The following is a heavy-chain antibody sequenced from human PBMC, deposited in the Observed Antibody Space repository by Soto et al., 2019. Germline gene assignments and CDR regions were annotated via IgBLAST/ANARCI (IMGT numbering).Heavy chain of an antibody. Sequence: PSETLSLTCTVSGGSITSENWWSWVRQPPGKGLEWIGEIYHSGSANYNPSLKSRATISLDKSKSQFSLKLTSVTAADKAIYYCASYGNYNPYRGQGTLVTVSS. D-gene: IGHD4-17*01. CDR2: IYHSGSA. V-gene: IGHV4-4*02. CDR3: ASYGNYNPY. J-gene: IGHJ4*02. CDR1: GGSITSENW.